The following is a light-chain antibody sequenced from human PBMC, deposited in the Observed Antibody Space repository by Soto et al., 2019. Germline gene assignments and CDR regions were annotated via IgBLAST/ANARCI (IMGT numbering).Light chain of an antibody. J-gene: IGLJ1*01. CDR1: SSNIGSNT. V-gene: IGLV1-44*01. CDR2: GNN. CDR3: AAWDDSLSGYV. Sequence: QSALTQPPSASGTPGQRVTISCSGSSSNIGSNTVNWYQHLPGTAPKLLMHGNNQRPSGVPDRFSGSKSGTSASLAISGLQSEDEADYYWAAWDDSLSGYVSGPGTKATVL.